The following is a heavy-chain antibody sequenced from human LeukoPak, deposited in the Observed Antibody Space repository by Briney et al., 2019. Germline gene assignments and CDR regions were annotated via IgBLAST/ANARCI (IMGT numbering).Heavy chain of an antibody. CDR2: INSDGSST. Sequence: GGSLRHSCAASGFTFSSYWMHWVRQAPGKGLVWVSRINSDGSSTSYADSVKGRFTISRDNAKNTLYLQMNSLRAEDTAVYYCARAPYYDFWSGYYTDAFDIWGQGTMVTVSS. D-gene: IGHD3-3*01. CDR3: ARAPYYDFWSGYYTDAFDI. V-gene: IGHV3-74*01. CDR1: GFTFSSYW. J-gene: IGHJ3*02.